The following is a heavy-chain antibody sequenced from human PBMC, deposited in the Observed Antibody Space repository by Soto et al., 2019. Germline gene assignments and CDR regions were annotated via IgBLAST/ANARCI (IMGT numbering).Heavy chain of an antibody. V-gene: IGHV3-23*01. CDR3: AKGVSQYTPLALFDY. Sequence: SLRLSCAASGFTFSSYAMSWVRQAPGKGLEWVSTISGSDGRTYSTDSVKGRFTISRDNSRDTAYLQMNSLRVEDTAVYYCAKGVSQYTPLALFDYWGRGTLVTVSS. CDR2: ISGSDGRT. J-gene: IGHJ4*02. D-gene: IGHD5-18*01. CDR1: GFTFSSYA.